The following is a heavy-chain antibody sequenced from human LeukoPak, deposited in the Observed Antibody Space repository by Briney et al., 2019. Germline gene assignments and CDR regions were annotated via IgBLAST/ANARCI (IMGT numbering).Heavy chain of an antibody. Sequence: GGSLRLSCAASGFTVSSNYMSWVRQAPGKGLEWVSVISGGGNRTYYADSVKGRFTISRDNSKNTLSMKMNSLRAEDTAVYYCAKALGGSYYGDRGFDYWGQGTLVTVSS. V-gene: IGHV3-23*01. CDR2: ISGGGNRT. CDR3: AKALGGSYYGDRGFDY. J-gene: IGHJ4*02. D-gene: IGHD1-26*01. CDR1: GFTVSSNY.